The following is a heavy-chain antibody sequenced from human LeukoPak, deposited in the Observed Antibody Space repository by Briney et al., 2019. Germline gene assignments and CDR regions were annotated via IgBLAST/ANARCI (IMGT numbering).Heavy chain of an antibody. CDR3: AREPGVPAAERDY. D-gene: IGHD2-2*01. Sequence: KASETLSLTCTVSGGSISSSSYYWGWIRQPPGKGLEWIGSIYYSGSTYYNPSLKSRVTISVDTSKNQFSLKLSSVTAADTAVYYCAREPGVPAAERDYWGQGTLVTVSS. CDR2: IYYSGST. CDR1: GGSISSSSYY. V-gene: IGHV4-39*07. J-gene: IGHJ4*02.